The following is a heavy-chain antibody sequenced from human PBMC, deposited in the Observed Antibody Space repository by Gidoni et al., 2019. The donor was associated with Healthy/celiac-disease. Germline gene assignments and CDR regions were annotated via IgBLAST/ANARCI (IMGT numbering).Heavy chain of an antibody. V-gene: IGHV4-59*01. CDR1: GGSIISYY. J-gene: IGHJ6*02. CDR2: IYYSGST. CDR3: ARASDGSGSYTRREYYGMDV. D-gene: IGHD3-10*01. Sequence: QVQLQESGPGLVKPSETLSLTCTVSGGSIISYYWSWIRQPPGKGLEWIGYIYYSGSTNYNPSLKSRVTISVDTSKNQFSLKLSSVTAADTAVYYCARASDGSGSYTRREYYGMDVWGQGTTVTVSS.